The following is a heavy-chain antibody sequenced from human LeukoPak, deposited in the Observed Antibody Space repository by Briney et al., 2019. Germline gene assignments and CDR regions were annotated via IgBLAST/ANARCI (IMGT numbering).Heavy chain of an antibody. CDR2: IKGIGPTT. CDR1: GFTFSDYY. D-gene: IGHD2-8*01. V-gene: IGHV3-11*04. J-gene: IGHJ4*02. Sequence: TGGSLRLSCAASGFTFSDYYMSWIRQAPGKGLEWVSTIKGIGPTTYYADSLKGRFTISRDNAKNSLYLQMNSLRAEDTAVYYCARDLISNTRTPYYFDYWGQGTLVTVSS. CDR3: ARDLISNTRTPYYFDY.